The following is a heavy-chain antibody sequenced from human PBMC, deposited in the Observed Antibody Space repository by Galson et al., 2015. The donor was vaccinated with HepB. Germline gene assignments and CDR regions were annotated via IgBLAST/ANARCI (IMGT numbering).Heavy chain of an antibody. CDR2: ISSSSRTI. CDR3: ARDPGMVRGALIFDY. CDR1: GFTFHTYG. J-gene: IGHJ4*02. D-gene: IGHD3-10*01. V-gene: IGHV3-48*01. Sequence: SLRLSCAASGFTFHTYGMNWVRQAPGKGLEWVSYISSSSRTIYYADSVKGRFTISRDNAKNSLYLQMNGLRAEDMAVYFCARDPGMVRGALIFDYWGQGTLVTVSS.